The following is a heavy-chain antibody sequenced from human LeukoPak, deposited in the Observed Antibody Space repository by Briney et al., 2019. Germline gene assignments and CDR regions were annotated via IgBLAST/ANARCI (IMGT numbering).Heavy chain of an antibody. CDR1: GYTFTSYY. D-gene: IGHD1-20*01. V-gene: IGHV1-46*01. CDR3: ARERVNWNDRYFDY. Sequence: ASVKVSCKASGYTFTSYYMHWVRQAPGQGLEWMGVISPSGGSTSYAQKFQGRVTMTRDMSTSTVYMELSSLRSEDTAVYYCARERVNWNDRYFDYWGQGTLVTVSS. CDR2: ISPSGGST. J-gene: IGHJ4*02.